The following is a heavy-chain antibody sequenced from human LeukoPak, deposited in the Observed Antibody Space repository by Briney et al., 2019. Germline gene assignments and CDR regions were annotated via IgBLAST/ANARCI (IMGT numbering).Heavy chain of an antibody. V-gene: IGHV3-21*01. J-gene: IGHJ4*02. CDR1: GYTFSSYS. Sequence: GGSLRLSCLASGYTFSSYSINWVRQAPGKGQEWVSSISVRSNYIYYADSVRGRFRISRDDARDSLYLQMNSPRAEDTAVYYCVRLRRNSDTSGFYYYYDFWGQGTLVTVSS. CDR3: VRLRRNSDTSGFYYYYDF. CDR2: ISVRSNYI. D-gene: IGHD3-22*01.